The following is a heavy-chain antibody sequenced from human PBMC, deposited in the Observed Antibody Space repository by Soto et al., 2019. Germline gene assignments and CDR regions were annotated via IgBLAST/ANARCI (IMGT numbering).Heavy chain of an antibody. D-gene: IGHD2-15*01. CDR1: GGTFSSYA. CDR2: IIPIFGTA. Sequence: QVQLVQSGAEVKKPGSSVKVSCKASGGTFSSYAISWVRQAPGQGLEWMGGIIPIFGTAHYAQTCQGRVTITADESTSTAYMELSSLRSEDTAVYYCATSFVVVVAAFYCMDVWGQGTTVTVSS. CDR3: ATSFVVVVAAFYCMDV. J-gene: IGHJ6*02. V-gene: IGHV1-69*12.